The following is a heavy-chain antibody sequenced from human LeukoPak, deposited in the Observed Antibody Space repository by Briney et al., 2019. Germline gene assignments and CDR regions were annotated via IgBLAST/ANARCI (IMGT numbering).Heavy chain of an antibody. CDR3: ARDSPRITSGNFLYYFDY. D-gene: IGHD3-10*01. V-gene: IGHV3-30-3*01. CDR2: ISYDGGNK. J-gene: IGHJ4*02. Sequence: GGSLRLSCAASGFTFSSYALHWVRQAPGKGLEWVAAISYDGGNKYYADSVKGRFTISRDNSENTLYLQMNSLRDDDTAVYYCARDSPRITSGNFLYYFDYWGQGTLVTVSS. CDR1: GFTFSSYA.